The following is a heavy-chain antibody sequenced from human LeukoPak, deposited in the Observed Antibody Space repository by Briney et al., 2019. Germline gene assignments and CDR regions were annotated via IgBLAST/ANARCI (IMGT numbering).Heavy chain of an antibody. CDR2: IQDDGRNQ. CDR3: AKDYNWGIDY. D-gene: IGHD7-27*01. Sequence: GESLRLSCAASGFTFSSYRMHWVRQAPGKGLEWVAFIQDDGRNQYYADSVRGRFTFSRDNSKNTLYLLMNSLRAEDTAMYYCAKDYNWGIDYWGQGTLVTVSS. CDR1: GFTFSSYR. J-gene: IGHJ4*02. V-gene: IGHV3-30*02.